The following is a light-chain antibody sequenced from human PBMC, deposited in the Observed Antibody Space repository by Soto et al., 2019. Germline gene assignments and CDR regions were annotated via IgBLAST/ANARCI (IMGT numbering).Light chain of an antibody. J-gene: IGKJ3*01. V-gene: IGKV1-39*01. CDR2: AAS. CDR3: QQSYSRGT. CDR1: QSISSY. Sequence: DIQMTQSPSSPSPSVGDRVTITCRASQSISSYLNWYQQKPGKAPKLLIYAASSLQSGVPSRFSGSGSGTDFTLTISSLKPEDFATYYCQQSYSRGTFGPGTKVDIK.